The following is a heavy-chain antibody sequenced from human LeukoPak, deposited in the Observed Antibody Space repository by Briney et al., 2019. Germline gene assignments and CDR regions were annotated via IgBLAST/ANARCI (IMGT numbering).Heavy chain of an antibody. Sequence: GGSLRLSCAASGFTFSSYEMNWVRQAPGKGLEWVSYISSSGSTIYYADSVKGRFTISRDNAKNSLYLQMNSLRAEDTAVYYCAVVDYGPDYWGQGTLVTVSS. V-gene: IGHV3-48*03. CDR1: GFTFSSYE. CDR3: AVVDYGPDY. CDR2: ISSSGSTI. J-gene: IGHJ4*02. D-gene: IGHD4-17*01.